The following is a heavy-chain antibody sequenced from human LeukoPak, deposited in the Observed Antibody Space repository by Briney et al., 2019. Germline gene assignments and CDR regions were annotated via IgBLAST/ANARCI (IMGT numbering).Heavy chain of an antibody. CDR1: GFTFTISA. J-gene: IGHJ4*02. Sequence: GGSLRLSCAASGFTFTISAMAWVRQAPGKGLEWVSYISSSSSTIYYADSVKGRFTISRDNAKNSLYLQMNSLRAEDTAVYYCARDHRMIVVVLDYWGQGTLVTVSS. CDR3: ARDHRMIVVVLDY. V-gene: IGHV3-48*01. D-gene: IGHD3-22*01. CDR2: ISSSSSTI.